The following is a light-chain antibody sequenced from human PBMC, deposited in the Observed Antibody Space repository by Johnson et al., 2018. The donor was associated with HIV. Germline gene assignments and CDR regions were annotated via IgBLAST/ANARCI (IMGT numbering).Light chain of an antibody. CDR3: GTWDTSLSAYV. CDR2: ENN. J-gene: IGLJ1*01. V-gene: IGLV1-51*02. Sequence: QSVLTQPPSVSAAPGQKVTISCSGSSSNIGTNYVSWYQQLPGTAPKLLMFENNQRPSGIPDRFSGSKSGTSATLGITGLQTGDEADYYCGTWDTSLSAYVFETGTKVTVL. CDR1: SSNIGTNY.